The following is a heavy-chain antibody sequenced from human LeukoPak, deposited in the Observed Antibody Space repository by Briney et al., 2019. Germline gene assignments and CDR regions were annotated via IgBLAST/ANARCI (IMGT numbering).Heavy chain of an antibody. CDR2: ISSSSSTI. J-gene: IGHJ4*02. Sequence: GGSLRLSCAASGFTFSNYAMNWVRQAPGKGLEWISYISSSSSTIYYADSVKGRFTISRDNAKNSLYLQMSSLRDEDTAVYYCARGLGGYGFGYWGQGTLVTVSS. CDR1: GFTFSNYA. V-gene: IGHV3-48*02. D-gene: IGHD5-18*01. CDR3: ARGLGGYGFGY.